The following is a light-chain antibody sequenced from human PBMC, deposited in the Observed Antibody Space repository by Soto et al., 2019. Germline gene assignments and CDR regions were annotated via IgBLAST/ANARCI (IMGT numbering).Light chain of an antibody. CDR3: SSYTSSSTPLYV. J-gene: IGLJ1*01. CDR2: DVS. V-gene: IGLV2-14*01. CDR1: SSDVGGYNY. Sequence: QSALTQPASVSGSPGQSITISCTGTSSDVGGYNYVSWYQQHPGKAPKLMIYDVSNRPSGVSNRFSGSKSGNTASLTISGLQAEHEADYYCSSYTSSSTPLYVFGTGTKLTVL.